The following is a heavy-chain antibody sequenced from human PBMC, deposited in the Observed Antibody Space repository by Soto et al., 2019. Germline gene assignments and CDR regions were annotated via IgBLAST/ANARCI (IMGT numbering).Heavy chain of an antibody. CDR1: GFTFSSYG. Sequence: QVQLVESGGGVVQPGRSLRLSCAASGFTFSSYGMHWVRQAPGKGLEWVAVIWYDGSNKYYADSVKGRFTISRDNSKNPLYLQMNSLRAEDTAVYYCARGVYGSGRGYYFDYWGQGTLVTVSS. CDR3: ARGVYGSGRGYYFDY. CDR2: IWYDGSNK. V-gene: IGHV3-33*01. D-gene: IGHD3-10*01. J-gene: IGHJ4*02.